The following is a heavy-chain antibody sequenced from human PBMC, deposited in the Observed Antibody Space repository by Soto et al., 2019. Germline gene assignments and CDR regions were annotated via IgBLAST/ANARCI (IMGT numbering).Heavy chain of an antibody. CDR3: ARDMIGGSGSYYWSDY. CDR2: IIPIFGTA. V-gene: IGHV1-69*13. Sequence: ASVKVSCKASGGTFSSYAISWVRQAPGQGLEWMGGIIPIFGTANYAQKFQGRVTITADESTSTAYMELSSLRSEDTAVYYCARDMIGGSGSYYWSDYWGQGTLVTVSS. D-gene: IGHD3-10*01. CDR1: GGTFSSYA. J-gene: IGHJ4*02.